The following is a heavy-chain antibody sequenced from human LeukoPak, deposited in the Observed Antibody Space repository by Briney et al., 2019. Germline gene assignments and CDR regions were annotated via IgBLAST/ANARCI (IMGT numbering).Heavy chain of an antibody. CDR3: VRDRNQGSAFDI. CDR1: GFTFSSYS. Sequence: PGGSLRLSCAASGFTFSSYSMNWVRQAPGKGLVWVSRIHSDGSSTVYADSVKGRFTVSRDNAKNTLYLQMNSLRAEDTAVCYCVRDRNQGSAFDIWGQGTMVTVSS. V-gene: IGHV3-74*01. J-gene: IGHJ3*02. CDR2: IHSDGSST.